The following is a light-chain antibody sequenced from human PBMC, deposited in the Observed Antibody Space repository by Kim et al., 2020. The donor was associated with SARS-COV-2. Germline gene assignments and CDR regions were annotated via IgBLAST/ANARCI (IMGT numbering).Light chain of an antibody. CDR3: QTWGTGIAV. V-gene: IGLV4-69*02. J-gene: IGLJ3*02. Sequence: ASVKRTCTLSSGHSNYAIAWHQQQPEKGPRYLMKLNSDGSHSKGDGIPDRFSGSSSGAERYLTISSLQSEDEGDYYCQTWGTGIAVFGGGTQLTVL. CDR2: LNSDGSH. CDR1: SGHSNYA.